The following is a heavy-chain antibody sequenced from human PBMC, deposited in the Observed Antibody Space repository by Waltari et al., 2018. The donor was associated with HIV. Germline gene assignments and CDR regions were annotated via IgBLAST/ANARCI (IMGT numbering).Heavy chain of an antibody. CDR1: GFSFGDYS. J-gene: IGHJ4*02. CDR3: TKAVAGFYYFDY. CDR2: SRSKTYGGTT. D-gene: IGHD6-19*01. V-gene: IGHV3-49*04. Sequence: EVQLVESGGGLVQPGRSLRLSCAASGFSFGDYSMSWVRQAPGKGLEWVGFSRSKTYGGTTEDAASVKGRFTISRDDSKSIAYLQMNSLKTEDTAVYYCTKAVAGFYYFDYWGQGTQVTVSS.